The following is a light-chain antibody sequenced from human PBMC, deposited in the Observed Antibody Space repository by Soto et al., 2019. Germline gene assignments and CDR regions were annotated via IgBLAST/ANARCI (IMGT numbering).Light chain of an antibody. CDR3: SSYTSSSTLVV. Sequence: QSVLTQPASVSGSPGQSITISCTGTSSDVGGYNYVSWYQQHPGKAPELMIYEVSNRPSGVSNRFSGSKSGNTASLTISGLQAEDEADYYCSSYTSSSTLVVFGTGTKLTVL. CDR1: SSDVGGYNY. CDR2: EVS. J-gene: IGLJ1*01. V-gene: IGLV2-14*01.